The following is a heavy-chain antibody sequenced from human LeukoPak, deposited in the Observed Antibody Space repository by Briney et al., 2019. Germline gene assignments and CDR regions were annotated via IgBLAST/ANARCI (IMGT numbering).Heavy chain of an antibody. Sequence: PGGSLRLSCAASGFTFIGYLRHWVRQAPGKGLVWVSRINSDGSTTSYAASVKGRFTISRDTAKNTLYLQMNSLRAEDTAVYYCARAHHYYDSSAYCHWGQGTLVTVSS. CDR1: GFTFIGYL. V-gene: IGHV3-74*01. J-gene: IGHJ4*02. CDR2: INSDGSTT. CDR3: ARAHHYYDSSAYCH. D-gene: IGHD3-22*01.